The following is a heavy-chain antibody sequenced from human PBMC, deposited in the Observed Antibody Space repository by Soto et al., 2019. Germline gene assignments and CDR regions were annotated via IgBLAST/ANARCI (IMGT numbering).Heavy chain of an antibody. V-gene: IGHV3-74*01. CDR1: GFTFSSYW. D-gene: IGHD3-22*01. Sequence: GGSLRLSCAASGFTFSSYWMHWVRQAPGQGLVWVSRINTDGSSTSYADSVKGRFTISRDNAKNSLYLQMNSLRAEDTAVYYCARDVYYYDSSAYWAYWGQGTLVTVSS. CDR2: INTDGSST. J-gene: IGHJ4*02. CDR3: ARDVYYYDSSAYWAY.